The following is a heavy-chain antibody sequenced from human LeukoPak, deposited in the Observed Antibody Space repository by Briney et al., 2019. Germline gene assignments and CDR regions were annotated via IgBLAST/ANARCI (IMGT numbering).Heavy chain of an antibody. D-gene: IGHD6-19*01. CDR2: TYYRSKWYN. J-gene: IGHJ3*02. CDR1: ADSVSSNSAS. Sequence: SQTLSLTCAISADSVSSNSASWNWIRQSPSRGLEWLGRTYYRSKWYNGYAVSVKSRITINPDTSKNQFSLHLNSVTPEDTAVYYCAREVDGTGAFDIWDQGTMVTVSS. V-gene: IGHV6-1*01. CDR3: AREVDGTGAFDI.